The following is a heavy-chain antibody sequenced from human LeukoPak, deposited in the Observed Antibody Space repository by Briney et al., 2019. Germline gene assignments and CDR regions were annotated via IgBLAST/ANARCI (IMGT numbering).Heavy chain of an antibody. V-gene: IGHV3-30*03. CDR2: ISYAGSNK. Sequence: GTSVRLSCAASGFTFSTYGMHWVRQAPGKGLEWVAVISYAGSNKYYADSVKGRFSISRDNVKNTLYLQMNSLRAEDTAVYFCAREQPGPWGQGTLVTVSS. CDR3: AREQPGP. D-gene: IGHD6-13*01. J-gene: IGHJ5*02. CDR1: GFTFSTYG.